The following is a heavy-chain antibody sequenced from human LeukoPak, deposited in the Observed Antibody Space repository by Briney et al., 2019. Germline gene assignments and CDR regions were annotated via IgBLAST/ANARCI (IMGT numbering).Heavy chain of an antibody. CDR2: IWYDGSNK. J-gene: IGHJ4*02. D-gene: IGHD1-14*01. Sequence: GGSLRLSCAGSGFTFRNYGMHWVRQAPGKGLEWVALIWYDGSNKYYADSVKGRFTISRDNSKNTLYLQMNSLRAEDTAVYYCAKDQEPYYFDYWGQGTLVTVSS. CDR3: AKDQEPYYFDY. CDR1: GFTFRNYG. V-gene: IGHV3-30*02.